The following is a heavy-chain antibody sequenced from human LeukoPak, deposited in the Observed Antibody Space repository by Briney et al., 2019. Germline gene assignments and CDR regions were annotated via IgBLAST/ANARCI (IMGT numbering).Heavy chain of an antibody. V-gene: IGHV1-69*13. CDR1: GYTFTSYA. D-gene: IGHD3-10*01. CDR3: ARDQANQKYYYGSGYDY. J-gene: IGHJ4*02. CDR2: IIPIFGTA. Sequence: SVKVSCKPSGYTFTSYAISWVRQAPGQGLEWMGGIIPIFGTANYAQKFQGRVTITADESTSTAYMELSSLRSEDTAVYYCARDQANQKYYYGSGYDYWGQGTLVTVSS.